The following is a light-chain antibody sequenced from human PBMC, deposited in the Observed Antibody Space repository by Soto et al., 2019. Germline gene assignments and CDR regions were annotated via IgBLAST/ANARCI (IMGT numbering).Light chain of an antibody. CDR3: QSYDSSLSGCVV. J-gene: IGLJ2*01. CDR1: SSNIGPRYD. Sequence: QSVLTQPPSVSGAAGQRGTISFTASSSNIGPRYDVHGYQQLPRTAAKLLIYGTSKRPAGVTDRFSGSKSGPSACLSIPGLQAEDEADYYCQSYDSSLSGCVVLGVRTKLTVL. CDR2: GTS. V-gene: IGLV1-40*01.